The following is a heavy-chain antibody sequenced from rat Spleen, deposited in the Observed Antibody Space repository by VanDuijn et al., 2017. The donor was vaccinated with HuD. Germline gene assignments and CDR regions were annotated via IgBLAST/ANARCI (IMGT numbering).Heavy chain of an antibody. J-gene: IGHJ4*01. V-gene: IGHV5-29*01. Sequence: EVQLVESDGGLVQPGRSLHLSCAASGFTFSDYYMAWVRQVPTKGLEWVATISSDGGRNFYRDSVKGRFTISRDNAKSSLYLQMDSLRSEDTATYYCARHGYNAYVMDAWGQGASVTVSS. CDR2: ISSDGGRN. CDR3: ARHGYNAYVMDA. CDR1: GFTFSDYY. D-gene: IGHD1-9*01.